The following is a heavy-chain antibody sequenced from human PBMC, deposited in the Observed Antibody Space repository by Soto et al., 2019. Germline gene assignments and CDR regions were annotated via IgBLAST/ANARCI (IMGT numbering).Heavy chain of an antibody. J-gene: IGHJ3*01. CDR1: RVTLSTYA. D-gene: IGHD4-17*01. V-gene: IGHV3-23*01. CDR3: AKDPNGDYIGAFDA. Sequence: EVHLLESGGGLVQPGGSLRLSCTASRVTLSTYAVTWVRQAPGMGLEWVSSITGNGGHTSYADSVRGRFTISRDNSNNTVYLQMSSLGADDTAVYHCAKDPNGDYIGAFDAWGQGTLVTVSS. CDR2: ITGNGGHT.